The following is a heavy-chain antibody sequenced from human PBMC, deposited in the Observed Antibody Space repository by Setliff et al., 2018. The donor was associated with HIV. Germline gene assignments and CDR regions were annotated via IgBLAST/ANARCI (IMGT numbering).Heavy chain of an antibody. CDR1: GFTFSSYG. J-gene: IGHJ6*02. V-gene: IGHV3-23*01. CDR3: ATGGMAAAGPGGGHGLDV. CDR2: ISGRDGRT. Sequence: PGGSLRLSCAAFGFTFSSYGMSWVRQAPGKGLEWVSTISGRDGRTYYADSVKGRFTISRDSSKNTLYLQMNSLRAEDTALYYCATGGMAAAGPGGGHGLDVWGQGTTVTVS. D-gene: IGHD6-13*01.